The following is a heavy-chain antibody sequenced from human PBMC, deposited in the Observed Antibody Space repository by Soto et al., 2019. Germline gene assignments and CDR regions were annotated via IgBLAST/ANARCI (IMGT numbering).Heavy chain of an antibody. D-gene: IGHD2-2*02. CDR3: ARGDRPPIPDY. Sequence: QVQLQDSGPGLVNPSPTLSLTCTVSGGSISSCDDYCSWIRQPPGKGLEWIGYIYYSGSTYYNPSLRSLVTISVDTSKNQFYLKLNSVTAADTAVYYCARGDRPPIPDYWGQGTLVTVSS. V-gene: IGHV4-30-4*01. CDR1: GGSISSCDDY. J-gene: IGHJ4*02. CDR2: IYYSGST.